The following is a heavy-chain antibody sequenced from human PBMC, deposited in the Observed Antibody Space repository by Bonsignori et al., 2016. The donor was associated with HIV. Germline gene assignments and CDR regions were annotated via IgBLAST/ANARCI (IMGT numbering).Heavy chain of an antibody. CDR3: ARIPGDGGFLEWFDY. CDR2: IKQDGSEK. Sequence: WIRQPPGKGLEWVANIKQDGSEKYYVDSVKGRFTISRDNAKNSLYLQMNSLRAEDTAVYYCARIPGDGGFLEWFDYWGQGTLVTVSS. J-gene: IGHJ4*02. V-gene: IGHV3-7*01. D-gene: IGHD3-3*01.